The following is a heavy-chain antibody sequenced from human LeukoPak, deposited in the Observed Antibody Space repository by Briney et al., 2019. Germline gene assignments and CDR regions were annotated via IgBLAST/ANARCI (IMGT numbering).Heavy chain of an antibody. CDR1: GYTFIDQY. D-gene: IGHD2-15*01. V-gene: IGHV1-2*02. CDR3: ARGGPGYCSGDSCPFDF. J-gene: IGHJ4*02. CDR2: INPNTGVT. Sequence: ASVKVSCKASGYTFIDQYIYWFRQAPGQGLEWMGWINPNTGVTNYAQKFQDRVTMTRDTSIGTAYMELTRMTSDDTALYFCARGGPGYCSGDSCPFDFWGQGTLVTVSS.